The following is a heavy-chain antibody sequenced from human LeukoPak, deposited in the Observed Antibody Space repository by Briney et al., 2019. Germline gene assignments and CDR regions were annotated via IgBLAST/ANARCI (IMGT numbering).Heavy chain of an antibody. CDR1: GFTFSSYA. CDR2: ISGSGGST. V-gene: IGHV3-23*01. CDR3: AKGGGDFWSGYSTNWFDP. Sequence: GGSLRLSCAASGFTFSSYAMSWVRQAPGKGLESVSAISGSGGSTYYADSVKGRFTISRDNSKNTLYLQMNSLRAEDTAVYYCAKGGGDFWSGYSTNWFDPWGQGSLVTVSS. J-gene: IGHJ5*02. D-gene: IGHD3-3*01.